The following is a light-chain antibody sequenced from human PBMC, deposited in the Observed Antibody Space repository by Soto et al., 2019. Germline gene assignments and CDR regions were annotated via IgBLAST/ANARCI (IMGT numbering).Light chain of an antibody. CDR3: SSYTSTNTYV. J-gene: IGLJ1*01. V-gene: IGLV2-14*01. CDR1: SSDVGGYNY. Sequence: QSALTQPASVSGSPGQSITISCTGTSSDVGGYNYVSWYQQHPGKAPKLMIYDVSTRPSGVSNRFSGSKSGNTASLTISGLQAEDEADYSCSSYTSTNTYVFGPGTKLTVL. CDR2: DVS.